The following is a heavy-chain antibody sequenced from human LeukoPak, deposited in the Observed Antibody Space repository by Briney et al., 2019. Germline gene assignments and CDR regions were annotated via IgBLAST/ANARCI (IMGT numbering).Heavy chain of an antibody. CDR2: INPNSGGA. Sequence: ASVKVSCKASGYTFTDYYMHWARQAPGQGLEWMGWINPNSGGANYAQSFQDRVTMTRDTSISTAYMELSRLRSDDTAVYYCAYGGAIAAAGTISWGQGTLVTVSS. CDR3: AYGGAIAAAGTIS. D-gene: IGHD6-13*01. V-gene: IGHV1-2*02. CDR1: GYTFTDYY. J-gene: IGHJ4*02.